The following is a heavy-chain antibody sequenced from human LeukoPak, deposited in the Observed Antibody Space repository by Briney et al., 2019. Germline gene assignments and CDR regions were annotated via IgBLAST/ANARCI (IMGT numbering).Heavy chain of an antibody. V-gene: IGHV3-9*03. CDR2: ISWNSGSI. J-gene: IGHJ4*02. CDR3: AKELLPGIAAAGPFDY. D-gene: IGHD6-13*01. CDR1: GFTFDDYA. Sequence: GGSLRLSCAASGFTFDDYAMHWLRHAPGKGLEWVSGISWNSGSIGYADSVKGRFTISRDNAKNSLYLQMNSLRAEDVALYYCAKELLPGIAAAGPFDYWGQGTLVTVSS.